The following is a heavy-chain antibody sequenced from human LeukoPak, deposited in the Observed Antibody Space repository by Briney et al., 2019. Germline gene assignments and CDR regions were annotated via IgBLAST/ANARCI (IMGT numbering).Heavy chain of an antibody. CDR1: GFTFSSYW. V-gene: IGHV3-7*04. CDR2: IKQDGSEK. CDR3: GRFTRSGDSVY. Sequence: SGGSLRLSCAASGFTFSSYWMSWVRQAPGKGLEWVANIKQDGSEKQYVDSVKGRFAISRDNAENSLYLQMNSLKAEDTAVYYCGRFTRSGDSVYWGQGTQVTVSS. D-gene: IGHD7-27*01. J-gene: IGHJ4*02.